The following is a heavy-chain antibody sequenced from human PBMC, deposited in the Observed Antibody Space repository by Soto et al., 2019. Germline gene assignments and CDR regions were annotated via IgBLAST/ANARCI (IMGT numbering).Heavy chain of an antibody. CDR3: ARGGCGYNFRAVH. CDR1: GGGNLRDYR. D-gene: IGHD1-1*01. J-gene: IGHJ4*02. CDR2: IIPKLGSA. Sequence: QVQLVQSGAEVKKPGSSVQVSCKASGGGNLRDYRTTWVRQAPGQGLEWMGGIIPKLGSANYAQNFQGRVTITADESTGTVLKELWSLGSGDTAGFFLARGGCGYNFRAVHWGQGTPVTVSS. V-gene: IGHV1-69*01.